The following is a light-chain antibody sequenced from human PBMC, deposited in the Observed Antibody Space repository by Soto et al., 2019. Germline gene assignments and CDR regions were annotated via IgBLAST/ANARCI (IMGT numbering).Light chain of an antibody. Sequence: EIVLTQSPGTLSLSPGERATLSCRASQSVSSSYLAWYQQKPGQAPRLLIYGASSRATGIPDRFSGSGSGTDFTLTISRLEPEDFAVYYCQKYGSPFGQGTKVEIK. CDR3: QKYGSP. V-gene: IGKV3-20*01. CDR2: GAS. CDR1: QSVSSSY. J-gene: IGKJ1*01.